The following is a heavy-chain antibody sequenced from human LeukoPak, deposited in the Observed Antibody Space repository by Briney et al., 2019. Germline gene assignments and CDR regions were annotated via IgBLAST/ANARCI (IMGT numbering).Heavy chain of an antibody. Sequence: SETLSLTCTVSGGSISSYYWSWIRQPPGKGLEWVGYIYYSGSTNYNPSLKSRVTISVDTSKNQFSLKLSSVTAADTAVYYCARRLRFVGVWFDPWGQGTLVTVSS. V-gene: IGHV4-59*12. D-gene: IGHD3-10*01. CDR2: IYYSGST. CDR1: GGSISSYY. CDR3: ARRLRFVGVWFDP. J-gene: IGHJ5*02.